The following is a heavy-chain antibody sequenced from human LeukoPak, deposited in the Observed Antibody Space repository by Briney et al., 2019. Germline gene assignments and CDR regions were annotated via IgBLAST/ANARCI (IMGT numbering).Heavy chain of an antibody. Sequence: GGSLRLSXAASGFTVSSNYMSWVRQAPGKGMECISVIYSAGTTNYADSVKGRFTTSRDISKNTVYLQMNSLRAEDTAVYYCARTPNYYYGSGNYYNDWGQGTLVTVSS. J-gene: IGHJ4*02. CDR3: ARTPNYYYGSGNYYND. V-gene: IGHV3-53*01. D-gene: IGHD3-10*01. CDR2: IYSAGTT. CDR1: GFTVSSNY.